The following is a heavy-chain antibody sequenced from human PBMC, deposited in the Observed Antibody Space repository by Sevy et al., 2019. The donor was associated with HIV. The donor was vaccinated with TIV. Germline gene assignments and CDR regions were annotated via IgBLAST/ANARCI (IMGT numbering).Heavy chain of an antibody. J-gene: IGHJ6*02. CDR2: IKKDGSEK. V-gene: IGHV3-7*03. CDR3: ARDCSSTSCLWGLDV. CDR1: GFTFSTYW. Sequence: GGSLRLSCAASGFTFSTYWMSWVRQAPGKGLEWVANIKKDGSEKYYVDSVKGRFTISRDNAKSSLCLQMKSLRAEDTAVYYCARDCSSTSCLWGLDVWGQGTTVTVSS. D-gene: IGHD2-2*01.